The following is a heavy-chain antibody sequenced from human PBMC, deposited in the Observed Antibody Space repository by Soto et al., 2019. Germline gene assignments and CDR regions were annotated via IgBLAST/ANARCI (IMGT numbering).Heavy chain of an antibody. D-gene: IGHD3-10*01. CDR3: AREAGGLGSGSYGYFDY. CDR2: IIPILGIA. J-gene: IGHJ4*02. V-gene: IGHV1-69*02. Sequence: QVQLVQSGAEVKKPGSSVKVSCKASGGTFSSYTISWVRQAPGQGLEWMGRIIPILGIANYAQKFQGRVTMTAXXSXRXXYMELGSLRSEDTAVSYCAREAGGLGSGSYGYFDYWGQGTLVTVSS. CDR1: GGTFSSYT.